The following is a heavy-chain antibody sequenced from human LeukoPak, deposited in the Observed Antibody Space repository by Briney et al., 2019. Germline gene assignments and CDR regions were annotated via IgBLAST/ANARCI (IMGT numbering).Heavy chain of an antibody. J-gene: IGHJ4*02. Sequence: SETLSLTCAVYGGSFSGYYWSWIRQPPRKGLEWIGEINHSGSTNYNPSLKGRVTISVDTSKNQFSLKLSSVTAADTAVYYCARGKVAGTYYFDYWGQGTLVTVSS. D-gene: IGHD6-19*01. CDR1: GGSFSGYY. CDR2: INHSGST. V-gene: IGHV4-34*01. CDR3: ARGKVAGTYYFDY.